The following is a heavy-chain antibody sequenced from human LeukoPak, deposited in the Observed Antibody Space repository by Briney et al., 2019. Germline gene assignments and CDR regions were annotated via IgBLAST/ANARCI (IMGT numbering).Heavy chain of an antibody. CDR1: GFTFSSYS. CDR3: ARVSKFFYVDAFDI. Sequence: GGSLRLSCAASGFTFSSYSMHWVRQAPGKGLEWVSYISNTISTRYYADSVKGRFAISRDNGENSLYLQMNSLRAEDTAVYYCARVSKFFYVDAFDIWGQGTMVTVSS. D-gene: IGHD2/OR15-2a*01. J-gene: IGHJ3*02. CDR2: ISNTISTR. V-gene: IGHV3-48*04.